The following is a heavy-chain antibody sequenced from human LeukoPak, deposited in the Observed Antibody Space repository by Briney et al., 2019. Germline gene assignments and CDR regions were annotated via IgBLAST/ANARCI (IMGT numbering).Heavy chain of an antibody. V-gene: IGHV1-2*02. CDR2: INPNSGGT. D-gene: IGHD3-10*01. CDR1: GYTFTGYY. CDR3: ASWLRGVIGAFDI. Sequence: GASVKVSCKASGYTFTGYYMHWVRQAPGQGLEGMGWINPNSGGTNYAQKFQGRVTMTRDTSISTAYMELRSLRSDDTAVYYCASWLRGVIGAFDIWGQGTMVTVSS. J-gene: IGHJ3*02.